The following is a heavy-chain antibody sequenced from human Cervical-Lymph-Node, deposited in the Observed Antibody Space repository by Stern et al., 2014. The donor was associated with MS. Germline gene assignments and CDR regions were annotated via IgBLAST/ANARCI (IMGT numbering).Heavy chain of an antibody. D-gene: IGHD3-3*01. CDR2: IFCSGAS. Sequence: QLQLQESGPRLVKPSQTLSLTCTVSGASITSGSYHWAWIRQPAGKGLEWIGRIFCSGASNYNPSLGSRVTTSLDAPKNPFPLILTSVTAADTAVYYCAREGLVDFWSGHAKWGQGTLVTVSS. J-gene: IGHJ4*02. CDR1: GASITSGSYH. V-gene: IGHV4-61*02. CDR3: AREGLVDFWSGHAK.